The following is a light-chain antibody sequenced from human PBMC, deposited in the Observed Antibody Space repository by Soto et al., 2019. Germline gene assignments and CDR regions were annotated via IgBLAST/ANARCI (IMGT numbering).Light chain of an antibody. J-gene: IGKJ4*01. CDR2: DAS. V-gene: IGKV3-11*01. CDR1: QGVGRF. Sequence: EIVLTQSQATLSLSPGERAALSCRASQGVGRFLAWYQQKPGQAPRLLIYDASNRATGIPARFSGSGSETDFTLAIDNLEPEDFAVYYCQQRGGWPLTFGGGTKVEIK. CDR3: QQRGGWPLT.